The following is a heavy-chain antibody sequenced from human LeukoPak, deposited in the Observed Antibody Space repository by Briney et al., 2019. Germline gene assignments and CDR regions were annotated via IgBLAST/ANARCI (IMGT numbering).Heavy chain of an antibody. Sequence: GGSLRLSCAASGFTFSSYSMNWVRQAPGKGLGWVSSISSSSSYIYYADSVKGRFTISRDNSKNTLYLQMNSLRAEDTAVYYCARARIVGAHDVFDIWGQGTMVTVSS. CDR1: GFTFSSYS. D-gene: IGHD1-26*01. J-gene: IGHJ3*02. CDR3: ARARIVGAHDVFDI. CDR2: ISSSSSYI. V-gene: IGHV3-21*01.